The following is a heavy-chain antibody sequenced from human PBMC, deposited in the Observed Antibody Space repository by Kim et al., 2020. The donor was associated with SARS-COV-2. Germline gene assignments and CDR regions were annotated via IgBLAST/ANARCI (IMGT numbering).Heavy chain of an antibody. D-gene: IGHD3-10*01. Sequence: QKVQGRVTMTRNTSISTAYMELGSLRSEDTAVYYCARGPDYGSGSAHFDYWGQGTLVTVSS. J-gene: IGHJ4*02. CDR3: ARGPDYGSGSAHFDY. V-gene: IGHV1-8*01.